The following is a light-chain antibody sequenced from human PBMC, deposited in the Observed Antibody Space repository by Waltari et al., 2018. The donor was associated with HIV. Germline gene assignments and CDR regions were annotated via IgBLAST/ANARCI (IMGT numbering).Light chain of an antibody. Sequence: QSALTQPASVSGSLGQSTTLSCSGTSSDVGGYNFVSWYQQHPDKAPKLMIYEVSKRPSGVSNRFSGSKSGNTASLTISGLQAEDEADYYCCAYAGSTTYVIFGGGTKLTVL. CDR2: EVS. V-gene: IGLV2-23*02. CDR1: SSDVGGYNF. J-gene: IGLJ2*01. CDR3: CAYAGSTTYVI.